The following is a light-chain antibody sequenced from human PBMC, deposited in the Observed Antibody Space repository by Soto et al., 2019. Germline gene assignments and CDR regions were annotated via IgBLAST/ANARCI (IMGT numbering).Light chain of an antibody. V-gene: IGLV2-23*01. J-gene: IGLJ1*01. Sequence: QSVLTQPASVSGSPGQSITISCTGTSSDVGSYNLVSWYQQHPGKAPKLMIYEGSKRPSGVSNRFSGSKSGNTASLTISGLQAEDEADYYCCSYAGSYVFVTGTQVTVL. CDR1: SSDVGSYNL. CDR2: EGS. CDR3: CSYAGSYV.